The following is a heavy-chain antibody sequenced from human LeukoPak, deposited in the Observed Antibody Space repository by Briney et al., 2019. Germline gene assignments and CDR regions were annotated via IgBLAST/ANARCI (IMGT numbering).Heavy chain of an antibody. Sequence: GGSLRLSCAASGFTFSSYSMNWVRQAPGKGLEWVSSISSSSSYIYYADSVKGRFTISRDNAKNSLYLQMNSLRAEDTAVYYCARGKEITMVRGVRTLNWFDPWGQGTLVTVSS. CDR1: GFTFSSYS. J-gene: IGHJ5*02. CDR2: ISSSSSYI. V-gene: IGHV3-21*01. CDR3: ARGKEITMVRGVRTLNWFDP. D-gene: IGHD3-10*01.